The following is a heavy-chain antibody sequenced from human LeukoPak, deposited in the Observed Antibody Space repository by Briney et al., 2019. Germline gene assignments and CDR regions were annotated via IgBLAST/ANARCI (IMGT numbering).Heavy chain of an antibody. D-gene: IGHD6-6*01. Sequence: NTSQTLSLTRTVSGGSISSGGYYWSWIRQAPGKGLEWIGYIYHSGSTYYNPSLKSRVTISVDRSKNQFSLKLSSVTAADTAVYYCARIIAARLHYYYYMDVWGKGTTVTVSS. CDR2: IYHSGST. CDR1: GGSISSGGYY. V-gene: IGHV4-30-2*01. CDR3: ARIIAARLHYYYYMDV. J-gene: IGHJ6*03.